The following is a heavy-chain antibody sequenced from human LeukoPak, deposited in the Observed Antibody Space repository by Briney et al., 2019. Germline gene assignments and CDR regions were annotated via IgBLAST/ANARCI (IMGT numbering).Heavy chain of an antibody. J-gene: IGHJ6*02. CDR2: INHSGST. Sequence: SETLSLTCAVYGGSFSGYYWSWIRQPPGKGLEWIGEINHSGSTNYNPSLKSRVTISVDTSKNQFSLKLSSVTAADTAVYYCARTPQIECSGGSCYPIRYYYYYGMDVWGQGTTVTVSS. CDR3: ARTPQIECSGGSCYPIRYYYYYGMDV. CDR1: GGSFSGYY. D-gene: IGHD2-15*01. V-gene: IGHV4-34*01.